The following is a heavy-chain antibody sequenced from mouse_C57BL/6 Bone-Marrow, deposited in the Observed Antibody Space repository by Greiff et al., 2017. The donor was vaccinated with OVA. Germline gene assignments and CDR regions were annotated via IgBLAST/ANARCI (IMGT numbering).Heavy chain of an antibody. CDR3: ARTGYYYAMDY. J-gene: IGHJ4*01. Sequence: EVKLMESGGGLVQPGESLKVSGVCKEDDCPSHDMSWVRKTPEKRLELVAAINSDGGSTYYPDTMERRFIISRDNTKKTLYLQMSSLRSEDTALYYCARTGYYYAMDYWGQGTSVTVSS. V-gene: IGHV5-2*01. CDR1: EDDCPSHD. D-gene: IGHD2-2*01. CDR2: INSDGGST.